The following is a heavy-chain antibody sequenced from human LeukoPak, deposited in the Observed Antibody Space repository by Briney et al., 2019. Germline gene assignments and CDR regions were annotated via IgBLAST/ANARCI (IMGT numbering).Heavy chain of an antibody. V-gene: IGHV4-4*07. CDR3: ARGAYYYDSSGSPHYYYGMDV. Sequence: SETLSLTCTVPGGSISSYYWSWIRQPAGKGLEWIGRIYTSGSTNYNPSLKSRVTISVDTSKNQFSLKLSSVTAADTAVYYCARGAYYYDSSGSPHYYYGMDVWGQGTTVTVSS. J-gene: IGHJ6*02. CDR1: GGSISSYY. D-gene: IGHD3-22*01. CDR2: IYTSGST.